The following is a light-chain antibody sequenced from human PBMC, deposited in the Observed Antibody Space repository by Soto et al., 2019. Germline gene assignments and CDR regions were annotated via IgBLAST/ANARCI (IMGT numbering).Light chain of an antibody. CDR3: QKYNSWLWT. Sequence: EIVMTHSPATLSVSPLERATLSCRASQSVSINLALYQQKPGQAPRLLIYGASTRATGIPARFSGSGSGTGFTLIISSLQSEDSAVYYCQKYNSWLWTFGQGTKVDIK. V-gene: IGKV3-15*01. J-gene: IGKJ1*01. CDR1: QSVSIN. CDR2: GAS.